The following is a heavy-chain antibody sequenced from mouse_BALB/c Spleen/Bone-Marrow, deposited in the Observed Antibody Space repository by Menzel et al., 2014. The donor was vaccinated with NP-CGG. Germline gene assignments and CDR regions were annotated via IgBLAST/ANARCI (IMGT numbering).Heavy chain of an antibody. CDR1: GFAFSSYD. CDR3: ARPLYYYGSSPFYAMDY. J-gene: IGHJ4*01. D-gene: IGHD1-1*01. CDR2: ISSGGGST. Sequence: EVMLVESGGGLVKPGRSLKLSCAASGFAFSSYDMSWVRQTPEKRLEWVAYISSGGGSTYYPDTVKGRFTISRDNAKNTLYLQMSSLKYEDTAMYYCARPLYYYGSSPFYAMDYWGQGTSVTVSS. V-gene: IGHV5-12-1*01.